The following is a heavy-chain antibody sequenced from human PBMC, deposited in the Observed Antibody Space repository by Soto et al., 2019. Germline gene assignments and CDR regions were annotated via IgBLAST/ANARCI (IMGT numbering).Heavy chain of an antibody. CDR3: ERGGGDSDGCDY. V-gene: IGHV1-8*01. CDR1: GYTFTSYD. J-gene: IGHJ4*02. Sequence: QVQLVQSGAEVKKPGASVKVSCKASGYTFTSYDINWVRQATGQGLEWMGWMNSNSGNTGYAQKFQGRVTMSRNTSISTAYMELISMRAEDAAVYYCERGGGDSDGCDYWAQGTLVSVSS. CDR2: MNSNSGNT. D-gene: IGHD5-18*01.